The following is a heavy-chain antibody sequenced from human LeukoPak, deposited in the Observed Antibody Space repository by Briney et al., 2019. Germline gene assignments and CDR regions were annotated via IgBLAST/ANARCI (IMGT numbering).Heavy chain of an antibody. CDR1: GFTVSSNY. Sequence: GGSLRLSCAASGFTVSSNYMSWVRQAPGKGLEWVSVIYSGGSTYYADSVKGRFTISRDISKITLYLQMSSLRAEDTAVYYCAKEFSSSWFQGTDYRGQGTLVTVSS. V-gene: IGHV3-53*01. J-gene: IGHJ4*02. CDR2: IYSGGST. D-gene: IGHD6-13*01. CDR3: AKEFSSSWFQGTDY.